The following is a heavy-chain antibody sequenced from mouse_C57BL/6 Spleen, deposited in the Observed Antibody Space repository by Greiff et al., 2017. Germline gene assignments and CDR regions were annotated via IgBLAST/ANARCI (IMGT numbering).Heavy chain of an antibody. CDR2: IYPGDGDT. CDR1: GYAFSSYW. J-gene: IGHJ1*03. CDR3: ARTPYYGNSRWYFDV. V-gene: IGHV1-80*01. D-gene: IGHD2-10*01. Sequence: QVQLQQSGAELVKPGASVKISCKASGYAFSSYWMNWVKQRPGKGLEWIGQIYPGDGDTNYNGKFKGKAKLTADKSSSTAYMQLSSLTSKDSAVYFCARTPYYGNSRWYFDVWGTGTTVTVSS.